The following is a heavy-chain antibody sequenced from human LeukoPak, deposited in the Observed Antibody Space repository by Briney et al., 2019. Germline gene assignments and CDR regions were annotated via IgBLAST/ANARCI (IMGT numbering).Heavy chain of an antibody. CDR1: GFTFSSYA. D-gene: IGHD2-2*01. CDR2: ISGSGGFT. Sequence: GGSLRLSCAASGFTFSSYAMSWVRQAPGKGLEWVSAISGSGGFTYYADSVKGRLTISRDNAKNTLYLQMNSLRAEDTAVYYCARDRVYCGSTSCYAYYFDYWGQGTLVTVSS. CDR3: ARDRVYCGSTSCYAYYFDY. V-gene: IGHV3-23*01. J-gene: IGHJ4*02.